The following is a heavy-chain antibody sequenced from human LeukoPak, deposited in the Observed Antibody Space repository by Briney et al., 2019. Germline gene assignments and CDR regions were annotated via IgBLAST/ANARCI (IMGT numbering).Heavy chain of an antibody. CDR1: GLTVNTNY. CDR2: IYSGGST. J-gene: IGHJ6*02. V-gene: IGHV3-66*02. CDR3: ARDFSIVGAHFDYYYGMDV. Sequence: GGSLRLSCAASGLTVNTNYMSWVRQAPGRGLEWVSVIYSGGSTRYADSVKGRFTISRDNSKNTLYLQMNSLRAEDTAVYYCARDFSIVGAHFDYYYGMDVWGQGTTVTVSS. D-gene: IGHD1-26*01.